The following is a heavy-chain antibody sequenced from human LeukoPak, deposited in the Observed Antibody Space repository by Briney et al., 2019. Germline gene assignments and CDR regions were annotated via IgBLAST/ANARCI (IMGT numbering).Heavy chain of an antibody. CDR1: RFTISSYA. Sequence: PGGSLRLSCAASRFTISSYAMSWVRQAPGKGLEWVSGISGSSGSTYYADSVKGRFTIARDKSKNTVYLQMNSLRAEDTAVYYCARDRRETMITFGGVMTAGWFDPWGQGTLVTVSS. CDR3: ARDRRETMITFGGVMTAGWFDP. J-gene: IGHJ5*02. V-gene: IGHV3-23*01. D-gene: IGHD3-16*01. CDR2: ISGSSGST.